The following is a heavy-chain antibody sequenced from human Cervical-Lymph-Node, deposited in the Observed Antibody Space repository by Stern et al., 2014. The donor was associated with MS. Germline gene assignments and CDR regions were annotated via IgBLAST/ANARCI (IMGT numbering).Heavy chain of an antibody. CDR3: ARHPRNTNYYYYGMDV. V-gene: IGHV1-69*01. Sequence: VQLVQSGAEVKKPGASVKVSCKASGYTFTSYAISWVRQAPGQGLEWMGGIIPIFGTANYAQKFQGRVTITADESTSTAYMELSSLRSEDTAVYYCARHPRNTNYYYYGMDVWGQGTTVTVSS. CDR1: GYTFTSYA. D-gene: IGHD1-14*01. J-gene: IGHJ6*02. CDR2: IIPIFGTA.